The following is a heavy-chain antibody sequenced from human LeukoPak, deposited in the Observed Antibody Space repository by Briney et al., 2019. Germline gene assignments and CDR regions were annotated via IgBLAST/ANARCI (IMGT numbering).Heavy chain of an antibody. J-gene: IGHJ4*02. CDR2: INHSGST. D-gene: IGHD3-22*01. Sequence: SETLSLTCAVYGGSFSRYYWSWVRQPPGKGLEWIGEINHSGSTNYNPSLKSRVTISVDTSKNQFSLKLSSVTAADTAVYHCARGKGYYDSSGPDYWGEGTLVTVSS. CDR3: ARGKGYYDSSGPDY. V-gene: IGHV4-34*01. CDR1: GGSFSRYY.